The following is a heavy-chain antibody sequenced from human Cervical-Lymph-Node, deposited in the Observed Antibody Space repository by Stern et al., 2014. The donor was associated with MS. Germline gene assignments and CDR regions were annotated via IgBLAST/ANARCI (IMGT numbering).Heavy chain of an antibody. CDR3: ARSRGAGEYLQQ. CDR1: GYTFTSDG. Sequence: QVQLVQSGAAVKKPGASVKVSCKASGYTFTSDGISWVRQAPGQGLALMGWISAYNGNTNYAQKLQGRVTMTTDTSTSKAYMDLRSLRSDDTAVYYCARSRGAGEYLQQWGQGTLVTVSS. CDR2: ISAYNGNT. D-gene: IGHD3-10*01. V-gene: IGHV1-18*01. J-gene: IGHJ1*01.